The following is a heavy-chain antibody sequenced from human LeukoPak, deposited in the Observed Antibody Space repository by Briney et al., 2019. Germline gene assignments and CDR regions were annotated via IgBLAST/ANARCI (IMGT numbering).Heavy chain of an antibody. CDR2: ISGSGGST. J-gene: IGHJ6*02. Sequence: PGGSLRLSCAASGFTFSTYAMCWVRQAPGKGLEWVSSISGSGGSTYYADSVKGRFTISRDNSKNTLYLQMNSLRAEDTAVYYCAKAIVASYYYYYGMDVWGQGTTVTVSS. V-gene: IGHV3-23*01. D-gene: IGHD5-12*01. CDR3: AKAIVASYYYYYGMDV. CDR1: GFTFSTYA.